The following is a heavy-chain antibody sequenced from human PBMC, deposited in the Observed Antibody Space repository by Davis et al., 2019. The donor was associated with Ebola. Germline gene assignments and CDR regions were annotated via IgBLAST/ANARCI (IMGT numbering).Heavy chain of an antibody. Sequence: ASVKVSCKASGYTFTGYYMHWVRQAPGQGLEWMGWISPNSGGTSYAQRFQGRVTMTRDTSISTAYMELSRLRSDDTAVYYCARGTSFLRFLVSGGYMDVWGKGTTVTVSS. CDR3: ARGTSFLRFLVSGGYMDV. D-gene: IGHD3-3*01. J-gene: IGHJ6*03. CDR2: ISPNSGGT. V-gene: IGHV1-2*02. CDR1: GYTFTGYY.